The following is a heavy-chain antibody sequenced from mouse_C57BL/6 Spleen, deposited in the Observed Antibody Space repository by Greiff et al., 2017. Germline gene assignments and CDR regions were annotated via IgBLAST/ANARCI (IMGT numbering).Heavy chain of an antibody. J-gene: IGHJ3*01. CDR2: IYPGDGDT. Sequence: QVHVKQSGPELVKPGASVKISCKASGYAFSSSWMNWVKQRPGKGLEWIGRIYPGDGDTNYNGKFKGKATLTADKSSSTAYMQLSSLTSEDSAVYFCARGYDYDEAWFAYWGQGTLVTVSA. D-gene: IGHD2-4*01. CDR3: ARGYDYDEAWFAY. CDR1: GYAFSSSW. V-gene: IGHV1-82*01.